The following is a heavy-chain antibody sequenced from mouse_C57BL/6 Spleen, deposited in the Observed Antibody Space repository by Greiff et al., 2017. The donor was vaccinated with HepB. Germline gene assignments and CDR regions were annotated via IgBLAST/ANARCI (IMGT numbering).Heavy chain of an antibody. CDR2: ISSGSSTI. V-gene: IGHV5-17*01. D-gene: IGHD2-1*01. CDR3: ARSYGNYVDYAMDY. J-gene: IGHJ4*01. CDR1: GFTFSDYG. Sequence: EVQLVESGGGLVKPGGSLKLSCAASGFTFSDYGMHWVRQAPEKGLEWVAYISSGSSTIYYADTVKGRFTISRDNAKNTLFLQMTSLRSEDTAMYYCARSYGNYVDYAMDYWGQGTSVTVSS.